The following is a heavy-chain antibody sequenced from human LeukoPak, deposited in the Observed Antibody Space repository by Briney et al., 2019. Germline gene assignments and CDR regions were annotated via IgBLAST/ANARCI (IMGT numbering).Heavy chain of an antibody. CDR1: GGSISSYY. Sequence: RSETLSLTCTVSGGSISSYYWSWIRQPPGKGLEWIGYIYYSGSTNYNPSLKSRVTISVDTSKNQFSLKLSSVTAADTAVYYCARHAGGPGADAFDIWGQGTMVTVSS. J-gene: IGHJ3*02. D-gene: IGHD3-16*01. CDR3: ARHAGGPGADAFDI. V-gene: IGHV4-59*08. CDR2: IYYSGST.